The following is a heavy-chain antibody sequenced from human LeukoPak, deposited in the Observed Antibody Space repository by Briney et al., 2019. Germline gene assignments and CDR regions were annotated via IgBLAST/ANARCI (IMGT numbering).Heavy chain of an antibody. D-gene: IGHD3-10*01. Sequence: GGTLRLSCAASGFTVSSNYMSWVRQAPGKGLEWVSVIYTGGSTHYADSVKGRFTISRDNSKNTLYLQMNSLRAEDTAVYFCARANYYGSHSDTFDIWDQGTMVTVSS. CDR1: GFTVSSNY. V-gene: IGHV3-66*01. CDR3: ARANYYGSHSDTFDI. J-gene: IGHJ3*02. CDR2: IYTGGST.